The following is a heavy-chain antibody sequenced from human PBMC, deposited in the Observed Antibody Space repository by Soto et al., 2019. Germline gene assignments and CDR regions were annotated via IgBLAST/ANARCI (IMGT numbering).Heavy chain of an antibody. Sequence: QVQLVQSGAEVKKPGASVKVSGKASGYTFTSYGITWVRQAPGQGLEWMGWISAYNGNTNYAQKLQGRVTMTTYTSTSTAYMELRSHRSDDTAVYYCARTDSRPQDFDYWGQGTLVTVSS. CDR2: ISAYNGNT. V-gene: IGHV1-18*01. J-gene: IGHJ4*02. CDR3: ARTDSRPQDFDY. D-gene: IGHD6-13*01. CDR1: GYTFTSYG.